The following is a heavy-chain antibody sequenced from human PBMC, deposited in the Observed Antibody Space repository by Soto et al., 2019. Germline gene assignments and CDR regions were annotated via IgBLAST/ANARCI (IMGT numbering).Heavy chain of an antibody. CDR2: ISASNGNT. Sequence: QVQLVQSGGEMKKPGASVKVSCKAYGYTFTSYGFSWVRQAPGQGLEWMGWISASNGNTNYAQKSPGRVTMTTDTSTSTAYMEVRSLRSDDTAVYYCARDYPAEYPASSRPPFDYWGQGTLVTVSS. CDR3: ARDYPAEYPASSRPPFDY. J-gene: IGHJ4*02. D-gene: IGHD6-6*01. CDR1: GYTFTSYG. V-gene: IGHV1-18*01.